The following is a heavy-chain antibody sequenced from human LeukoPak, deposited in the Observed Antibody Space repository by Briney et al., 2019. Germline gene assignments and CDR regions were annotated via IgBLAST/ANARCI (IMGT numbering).Heavy chain of an antibody. CDR2: SDYSGGT. Sequence: SETLSLTCTVSGASISITVQYWAWIRQSPGKGLEWIGSSDYSGGTTYNPSLNSRVTVSVDTSKNQFSLKLTSVTAADTAVYYCARDCGDLRTDYWGQGTLVTVSS. V-gene: IGHV4-39*01. CDR1: GASISITVQY. D-gene: IGHD4-17*01. J-gene: IGHJ4*02. CDR3: ARDCGDLRTDY.